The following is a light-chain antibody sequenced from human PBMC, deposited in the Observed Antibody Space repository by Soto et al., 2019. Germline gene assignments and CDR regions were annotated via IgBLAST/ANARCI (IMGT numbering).Light chain of an antibody. CDR3: SSYTATNTYV. Sequence: QSALTQDAYVSGTPGQSITISCTGTTSEVGNYNYVSWYQQHPGKAPKLMIYEVSYRSTGASNRFSGTKSGNTASLTISGLQGEDEADYYCSSYTATNTYVFGTGSKVTVL. CDR2: EVS. V-gene: IGLV2-14*01. J-gene: IGLJ1*01. CDR1: TSEVGNYNY.